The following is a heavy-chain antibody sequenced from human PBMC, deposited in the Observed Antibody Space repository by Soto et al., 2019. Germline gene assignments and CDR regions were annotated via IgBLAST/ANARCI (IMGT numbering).Heavy chain of an antibody. V-gene: IGHV4-34*01. Sequence: SETLSLTCAVYGGSFSCYYWNWIRQPPGKGLEWIGEIDHSGYTNYNPSLKSRVTISVDTSKNQFSLRLTSVTAADTAVYYCARVRDWFDPWGQGALVTVSS. CDR1: GGSFSCYY. J-gene: IGHJ5*02. CDR3: ARVRDWFDP. CDR2: IDHSGYT. D-gene: IGHD3-3*01.